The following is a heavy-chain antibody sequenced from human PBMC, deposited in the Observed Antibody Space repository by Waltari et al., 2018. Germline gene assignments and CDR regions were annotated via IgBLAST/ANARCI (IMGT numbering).Heavy chain of an antibody. CDR2: IYHIGST. CDR3: ARSQPLMAV. Sequence: QVQLQESGPGLVKPSETLSLTCAVSGYSISSGYYWGWIRQPPGKGLEWIGSIYHIGSTYYNPSLKSRVTISVDTSKNQFSLKLSSVTAADTAVYYCARSQPLMAVWGQGTMVTVSS. CDR1: GYSISSGYY. J-gene: IGHJ3*01. V-gene: IGHV4-38-2*01. D-gene: IGHD1-1*01.